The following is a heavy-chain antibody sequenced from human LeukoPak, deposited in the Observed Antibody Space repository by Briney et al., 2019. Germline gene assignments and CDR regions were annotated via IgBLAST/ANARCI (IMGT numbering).Heavy chain of an antibody. CDR1: GGSISSSGFY. D-gene: IGHD2-15*01. CDR3: AGDCSSHTDV. J-gene: IGHJ6*04. Sequence: SETLSLTCTASGGSISSSGFYWGWIRQPPGKGLEWIGSIYYSGSTYYNPSLKSRVTISVDTSKNQFSLKLSSVTAADTAVYYCAGDCSSHTDVWGKGTTVTVSS. V-gene: IGHV4-39*01. CDR2: IYYSGST.